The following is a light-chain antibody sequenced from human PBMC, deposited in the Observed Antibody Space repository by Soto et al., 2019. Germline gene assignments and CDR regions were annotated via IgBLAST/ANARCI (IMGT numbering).Light chain of an antibody. CDR1: QSISSL. CDR2: DAS. J-gene: IGKJ4*01. CDR3: QHRYNWPLT. Sequence: DIVLTQSPATLSLSPGERATLSCRVSQSISSLLAWYQQRPGQAPRLLIYDASNRATGIPARFSGSGSGTDFTLTISSLEPEDFAVYYCQHRYNWPLTFGGGSKVEIK. V-gene: IGKV3-11*01.